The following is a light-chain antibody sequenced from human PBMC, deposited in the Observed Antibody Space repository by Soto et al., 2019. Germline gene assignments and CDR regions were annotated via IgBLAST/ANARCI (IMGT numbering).Light chain of an antibody. CDR3: ASWDDSMSGYV. CDR1: SSNIGSKT. CDR2: SNN. J-gene: IGLJ1*01. V-gene: IGLV1-44*01. Sequence: QSVLTQPPSTSGTPGQRVTISCSGSSSNIGSKTVNWYQHLPGTAPKLLIYSNNQLPSGVPERFSGSKSGTSASLAVSGLQSEDEADYDCASWDDSMSGYVFGTGTKLTVL.